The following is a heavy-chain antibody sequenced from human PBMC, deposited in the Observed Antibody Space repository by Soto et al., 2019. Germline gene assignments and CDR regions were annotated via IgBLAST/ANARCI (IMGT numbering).Heavy chain of an antibody. J-gene: IGHJ5*02. CDR3: VRRHVSATGIDWFDP. Sequence: ASVKVSCKASGYTFTSYGIHWVRQAPGQRLEWMGWINAANGDTKYSPKFQGRVTITRDTSASTAYMELSSLRSEDTAVYYCVRRHVSATGIDWFDPWGQGTQVTVS. CDR2: INAANGDT. D-gene: IGHD6-13*01. V-gene: IGHV1-3*01. CDR1: GYTFTSYG.